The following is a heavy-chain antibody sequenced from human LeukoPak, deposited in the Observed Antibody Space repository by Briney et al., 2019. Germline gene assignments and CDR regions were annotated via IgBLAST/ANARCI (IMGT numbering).Heavy chain of an antibody. J-gene: IGHJ4*02. Sequence: PSETLPLTCSVSGGSISSYYWSWIRQPPGKGLEWIGNIYDSGSTNYNPSLKSRLTISVDTSKNQCSLKLSSVTAADTAVYYCARQSISGSSLSYFDYWGQGTLVNVSS. D-gene: IGHD3-22*01. CDR1: GGSISSYY. CDR3: ARQSISGSSLSYFDY. CDR2: IYDSGST. V-gene: IGHV4-59*01.